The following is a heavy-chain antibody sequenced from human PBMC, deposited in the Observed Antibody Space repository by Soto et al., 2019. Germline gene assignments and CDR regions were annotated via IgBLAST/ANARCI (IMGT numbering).Heavy chain of an antibody. V-gene: IGHV1-58*01. CDR2: IVVGSGNT. D-gene: IGHD3-22*01. Sequence: QMQLVQSGPEVKKPGTSVKVSCKASGFTFTSSAVQWVRQARGQRLEWIGWIVVGSGNTNYAQKFQERVTITRDMSTSTAYMELSSLRSEDTAVYYCAAQQGSWYDSSGYSDWFDPWGQGTLVTVSS. J-gene: IGHJ5*02. CDR1: GFTFTSSA. CDR3: AAQQGSWYDSSGYSDWFDP.